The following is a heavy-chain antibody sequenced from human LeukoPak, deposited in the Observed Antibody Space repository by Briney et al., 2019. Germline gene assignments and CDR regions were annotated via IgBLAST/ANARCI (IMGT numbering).Heavy chain of an antibody. CDR2: IGTAGDT. D-gene: IGHD1-26*01. Sequence: PGGSLRLSCAASGFTFSSYDFHWVRQPLGKGLEWVSAIGTAGDTYYPGSVTGRFTMSRENAKNSLYLQMNSLRAGDTAVYYCARLREAAFDIWGRGTMVTVSS. CDR3: ARLREAAFDI. J-gene: IGHJ3*02. CDR1: GFTFSSYD. V-gene: IGHV3-13*04.